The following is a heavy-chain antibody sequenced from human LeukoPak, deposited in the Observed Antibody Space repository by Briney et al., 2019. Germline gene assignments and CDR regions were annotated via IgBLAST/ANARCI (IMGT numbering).Heavy chain of an antibody. V-gene: IGHV1-46*01. Sequence: GASVKVSCKASGYTFTSSGISWVRQAPGQGLEWMGIINPSGGSTSYAQKFPGRVTMTRDMSTRTVYMELRSLRSEDTAVYYSARDPSSSSGYYYYYYMDVWGKGTTVTVSS. CDR1: GYTFTSSG. CDR2: INPSGGST. D-gene: IGHD6-6*01. CDR3: ARDPSSSSGYYYYYYMDV. J-gene: IGHJ6*03.